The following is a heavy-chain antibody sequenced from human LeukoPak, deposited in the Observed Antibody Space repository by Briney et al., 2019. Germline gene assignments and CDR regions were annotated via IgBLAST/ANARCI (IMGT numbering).Heavy chain of an antibody. Sequence: GGSLRLSCAASGFTFSSYGMHWVRQAPGKGLEWVAFIRYDGSNKYYAESVKGQFTISRDNSKNTLYLQMNSLRAEDTAVYYCARAFSTTAFGYWGQGTLVTVSS. CDR2: IRYDGSNK. CDR1: GFTFSSYG. CDR3: ARAFSTTAFGY. D-gene: IGHD4-17*01. J-gene: IGHJ4*02. V-gene: IGHV3-30*02.